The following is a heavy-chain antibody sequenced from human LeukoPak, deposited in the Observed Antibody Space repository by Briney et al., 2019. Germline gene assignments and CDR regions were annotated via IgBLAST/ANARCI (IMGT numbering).Heavy chain of an antibody. V-gene: IGHV3-21*01. Sequence: GGSLRLSCAASRFTFRTYAMNWVRQAPGKGLEWVSSISDSTTYIYYADSVKGRFTISRDNAKNSLYLQMNSLRAEDTAVYYCARYYGSGSPPFDSWGQGTLVTVSS. CDR2: ISDSTTYI. CDR1: RFTFRTYA. CDR3: ARYYGSGSPPFDS. J-gene: IGHJ4*02. D-gene: IGHD3-10*01.